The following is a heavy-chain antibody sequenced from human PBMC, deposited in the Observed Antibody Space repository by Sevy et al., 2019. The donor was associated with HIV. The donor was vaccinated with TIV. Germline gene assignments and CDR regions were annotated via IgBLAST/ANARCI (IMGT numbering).Heavy chain of an antibody. CDR3: ASGNIVVVPAAITGEDAFDI. V-gene: IGHV1-2*02. Sequence: ASVKVSCKASGYTFTGYYMHWVRQAPGQGLEWMGWINPNSGGTNYAQKFQGRVTMTRDTSISTAYMELSRLRSNDTAVYYCASGNIVVVPAAITGEDAFDIWGQGTMVTVSS. J-gene: IGHJ3*02. D-gene: IGHD2-2*02. CDR1: GYTFTGYY. CDR2: INPNSGGT.